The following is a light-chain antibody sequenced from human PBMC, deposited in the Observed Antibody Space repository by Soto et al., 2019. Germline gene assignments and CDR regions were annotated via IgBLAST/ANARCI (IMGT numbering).Light chain of an antibody. CDR1: QSFSSSD. Sequence: EVVLTQSPGTLSWSAGERATLPCWASQSFSSSDLAWYQQNKGQAPRLLISGASTRATGIPARFSGSSYETEFNLTISSLQSEDLAVYYCQQYNNWPWTFGQGTKVDI. CDR3: QQYNNWPWT. CDR2: GAS. V-gene: IGKV3-15*01. J-gene: IGKJ1*01.